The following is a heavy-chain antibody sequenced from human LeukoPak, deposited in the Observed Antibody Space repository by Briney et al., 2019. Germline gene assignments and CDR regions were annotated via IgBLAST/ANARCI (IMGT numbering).Heavy chain of an antibody. Sequence: GGSLRLSCAASGFTFSNYWMHWVRHAPGKGLVWVSRINSDGSSTSYADSVKGRFTISRDNAKNTVYLQMNSLRAEDTAVYYCARVAPSMDVWGKGTTVTVSS. CDR3: ARVAPSMDV. J-gene: IGHJ6*04. CDR1: GFTFSNYW. V-gene: IGHV3-74*01. CDR2: INSDGSST.